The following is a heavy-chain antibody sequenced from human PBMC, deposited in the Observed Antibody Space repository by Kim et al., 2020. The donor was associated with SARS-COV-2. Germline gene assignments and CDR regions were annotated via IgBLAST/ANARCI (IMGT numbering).Heavy chain of an antibody. J-gene: IGHJ4*02. CDR1: GGTFTNYA. Sequence: SVKVSCKAXGGTFTNYAFSWVRQAPGQGLEWVGGIIPVFGTANSAQKFQGRVTITADESTSTANMELSSLRSDDTAVYFCARAFATIAYCTKSSCSRPFDYWGQGLLVTVSS. CDR2: IIPVFGTA. D-gene: IGHD2-21*01. V-gene: IGHV1-69*13. CDR3: ARAFATIAYCTKSSCSRPFDY.